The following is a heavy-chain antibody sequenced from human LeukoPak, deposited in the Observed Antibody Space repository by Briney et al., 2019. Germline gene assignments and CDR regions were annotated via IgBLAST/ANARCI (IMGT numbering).Heavy chain of an antibody. J-gene: IGHJ4*02. Sequence: SETLSLTCTVSGGSISSSSYYWGWIRQPPGKGLEWIGSIYYSGSTYYNLSLKSRVTISVDTSKNQFSLKLSSVTAADTAVYYCASAAWIVVGAYYFDYWGQGTLVTVSS. V-gene: IGHV4-39*01. CDR3: ASAAWIVVGAYYFDY. CDR2: IYYSGST. D-gene: IGHD3-22*01. CDR1: GGSISSSSYY.